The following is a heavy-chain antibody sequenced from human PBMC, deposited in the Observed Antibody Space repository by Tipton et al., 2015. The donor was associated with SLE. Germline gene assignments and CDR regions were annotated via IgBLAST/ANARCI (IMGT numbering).Heavy chain of an antibody. CDR2: IYYSGST. CDR3: ARGVPPRTAMGYYYYYYYMDV. CDR1: GGSFSGYY. J-gene: IGHJ6*03. V-gene: IGHV4-34*01. D-gene: IGHD5-18*01. Sequence: TLSLTCAVYGGSFSGYYWSWIRQPPGKGLEWIGYIYYSGSTDYNPSLKSRVTISVDTSKNQFSLKLSSVTAADTAVYYCARGVPPRTAMGYYYYYYYMDVWGKGTTVTVSS.